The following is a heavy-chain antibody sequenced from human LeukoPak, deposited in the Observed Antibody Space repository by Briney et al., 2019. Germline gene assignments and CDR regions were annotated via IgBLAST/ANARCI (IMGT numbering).Heavy chain of an antibody. CDR1: GGSISIYY. J-gene: IGHJ5*02. CDR3: ARDWELGH. V-gene: IGHV4-59*01. CDR2: IQYSGST. Sequence: SETLSLTCTVSGGSISIYYWNWIRQPPGKGLEWIGNIQYSGSTNYNPSLKSRVTILLDTSKNQFSLKLNSVTAADTAVYYCARDWELGHWGQGTLVTVSS. D-gene: IGHD1-1*01.